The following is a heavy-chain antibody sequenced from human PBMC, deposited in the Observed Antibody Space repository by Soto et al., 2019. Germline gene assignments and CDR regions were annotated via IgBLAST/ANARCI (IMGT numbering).Heavy chain of an antibody. CDR2: IYYNGDT. CDR3: AGRDIDNWNQGHAFAF. J-gene: IGHJ3*01. CDR1: GGSVSSGSFY. V-gene: IGHV4-39*01. Sequence: QLQLKQSGPGLVKPWETLSLTCTVSGGSVSSGSFYWGWIRQPPGKGLEWIGDIYYNGDTYYNPSLKSRVTISVDTSENQFSLKLSYVTAADTAVYYCAGRDIDNWNQGHAFAFWGQGTMVAVSS. D-gene: IGHD1-20*01.